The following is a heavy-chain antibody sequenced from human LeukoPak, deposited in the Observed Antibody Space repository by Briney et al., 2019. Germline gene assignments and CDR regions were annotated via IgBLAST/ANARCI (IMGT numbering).Heavy chain of an antibody. CDR1: GGSISSSSYY. D-gene: IGHD3-10*01. Sequence: SETLSLTCTVSGGSISSSSYYWGWIRQPPGKGLEYIGYIYYSGSANYNPSLKGRVTISVDTSKNQFSLKLSPVTAADTAVYYCARGGRFGGHDAFDIWGQGTMVTVSS. CDR2: IYYSGSA. J-gene: IGHJ3*02. CDR3: ARGGRFGGHDAFDI. V-gene: IGHV4-61*05.